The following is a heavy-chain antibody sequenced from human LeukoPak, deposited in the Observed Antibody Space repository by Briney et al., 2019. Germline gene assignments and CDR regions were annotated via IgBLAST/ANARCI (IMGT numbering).Heavy chain of an antibody. D-gene: IGHD3-3*01. CDR3: ARDLNDFWSGSPAFVY. Sequence: GGSLRLSCAASGFTFSSHGMCWVRQAPGRGLEWVSSISIGGDTTYSDSVKGRFTISRDNAKNSLYLQMNSLRAEDTAVYYCARDLNDFWSGSPAFVYWGQGTLVIVSS. CDR1: GFTFSSHG. CDR2: ISIGGDTT. J-gene: IGHJ4*02. V-gene: IGHV3-21*01.